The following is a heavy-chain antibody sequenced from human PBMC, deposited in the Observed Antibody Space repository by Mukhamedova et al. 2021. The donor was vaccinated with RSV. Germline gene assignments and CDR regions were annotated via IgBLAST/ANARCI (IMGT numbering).Heavy chain of an antibody. CDR3: GKGVWGSYGSRVDA. Sequence: ARQAPGKGLEWVAVISYDGSNKDYADSVRGRFTASRDNTYNTVYLEVSNLRAEDTAVYYCGKGVWGSYGSRVDACGQGTLVTVSS. J-gene: IGHJ5*02. CDR2: ISYDGSNK. V-gene: IGHV3-30*04. D-gene: IGHD3-16*01.